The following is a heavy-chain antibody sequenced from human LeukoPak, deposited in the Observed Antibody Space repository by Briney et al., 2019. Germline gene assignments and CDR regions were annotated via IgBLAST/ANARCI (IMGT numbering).Heavy chain of an antibody. Sequence: ESGPTLVNPTQTLTLTCTFSGFSLSTSGMCVSWIRQPPGKGLEWIGSIYYSGSTYYNPSLKSRVTISVDTSKNQFSLKLSSVTAADTAVYYCARHGYCSSTSCQAFDYWGQGTLVTVSS. V-gene: IGHV4-39*01. J-gene: IGHJ4*02. D-gene: IGHD2-2*01. CDR2: IYYSGST. CDR3: ARHGYCSSTSCQAFDY. CDR1: GFSLSTSGMC.